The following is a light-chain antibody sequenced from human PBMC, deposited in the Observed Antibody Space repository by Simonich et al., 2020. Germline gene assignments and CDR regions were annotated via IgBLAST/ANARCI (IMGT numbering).Light chain of an antibody. CDR2: EDS. Sequence: SYELTQPPSVSVSPGQTARITCSGDALANKYAYWYQQKSGQAPVLVIYEDSQRPSGIPEGFSGSSSGTMATLTISGAQVEDEADYYCYSTDSSGNHRVFGGGTKLTVL. J-gene: IGLJ2*01. V-gene: IGLV3-10*01. CDR1: ALANKY. CDR3: YSTDSSGNHRV.